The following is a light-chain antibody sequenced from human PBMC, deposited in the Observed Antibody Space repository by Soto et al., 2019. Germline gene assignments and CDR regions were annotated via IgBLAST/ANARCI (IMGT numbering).Light chain of an antibody. CDR3: QQYNNWPPLT. CDR1: QSVSSN. V-gene: IGKV3-15*01. Sequence: EIVMTQSPATLSVSPGERATLSCRASQSVSSNLAWYQQKPGQAPRLLIYGASTRVTGIPARFSGSGSGTEFTLTISSLQSEDFAVYYRQQYNNWPPLTFGGGTKVEIK. J-gene: IGKJ4*01. CDR2: GAS.